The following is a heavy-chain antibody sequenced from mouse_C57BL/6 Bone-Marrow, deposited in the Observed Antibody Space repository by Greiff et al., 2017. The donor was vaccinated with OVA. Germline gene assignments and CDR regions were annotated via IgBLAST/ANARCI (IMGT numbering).Heavy chain of an antibody. Sequence: LQQPGPELVKPGASVKLSCQASGYTFTSYWMHWVKQRPGQGLEWIGNINPSNGGTNYNEKFKSKATLTVDKSSSTAYMQLSSLTSENSAVYYCARSARPPYAMDYWGQGTSVTVSS. V-gene: IGHV1-53*01. CDR3: ARSARPPYAMDY. D-gene: IGHD3-3*01. CDR1: GYTFTSYW. J-gene: IGHJ4*01. CDR2: INPSNGGT.